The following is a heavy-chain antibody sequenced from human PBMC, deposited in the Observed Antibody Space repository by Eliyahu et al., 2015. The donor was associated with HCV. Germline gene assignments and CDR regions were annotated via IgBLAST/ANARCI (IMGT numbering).Heavy chain of an antibody. J-gene: IGHJ4*02. CDR1: GYSFNSYA. CDR3: ARGIHSGAWLTDY. Sequence: QVQLVQSGAEVKKPGASVKVSCKTSGYSFNSYAIHWVGQAPGPKPGWMGWINGGDGFTDNVQKFQGRVAITRDTSASTVHMELSSLRSEDTAVYYCARGIHSGAWLTDYWGQGTLVTVSS. CDR2: INGGDGFT. V-gene: IGHV1-3*01. D-gene: IGHD3-9*01.